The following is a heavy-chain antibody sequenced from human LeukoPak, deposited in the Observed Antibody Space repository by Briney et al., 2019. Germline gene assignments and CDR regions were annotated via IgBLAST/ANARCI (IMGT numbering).Heavy chain of an antibody. CDR1: GGSISSYY. CDR3: ARAGTEITVTRGIIMWPPKSFDD. V-gene: IGHV4-59*08. J-gene: IGHJ4*02. Sequence: SETLSLTCTVSGGSISSYYWSWIRQPPGKGLEWIGYIYYSGSTNYNPSLKSRVTISVDTSKNQFSLKLSSVTAADTAVYYCARAGTEITVTRGIIMWPPKSFDDWGQGTLVIVSS. CDR2: IYYSGST. D-gene: IGHD3-10*01.